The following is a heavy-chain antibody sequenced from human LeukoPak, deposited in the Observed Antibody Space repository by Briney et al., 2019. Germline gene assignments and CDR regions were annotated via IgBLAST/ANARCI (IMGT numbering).Heavy chain of an antibody. CDR3: AKGSASSRPYYFDY. CDR1: GFTFGSYA. V-gene: IGHV3-23*01. D-gene: IGHD6-6*01. J-gene: IGHJ4*02. Sequence: GGSLRLSCAASGFTFGSYAMSWVRQAPGKGLDWVSAITTNGGDTYHADSVKGRFTISRDNSKKILYLQMDSLRVEDTAPYYCAKGSASSRPYYFDYWGQGTLVSVSS. CDR2: ITTNGGDT.